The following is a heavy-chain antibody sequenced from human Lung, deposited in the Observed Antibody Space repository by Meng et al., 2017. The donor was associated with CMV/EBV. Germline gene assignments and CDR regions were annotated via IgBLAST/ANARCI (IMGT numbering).Heavy chain of an antibody. Sequence: VPVQESGPGLVKPSGTLSLPCGVPGVSISSNIRWTWVRQPPGKGLEWIGDIDDSGSTNYNPSLNSRISISLDKSKNHFSLKVNSVTAADTAVYYCARGKQDAWELLAYWGQGALVTVSS. CDR1: GVSISSNIR. V-gene: IGHV4-4*02. D-gene: IGHD1-26*01. CDR2: IDDSGST. CDR3: ARGKQDAWELLAY. J-gene: IGHJ4*02.